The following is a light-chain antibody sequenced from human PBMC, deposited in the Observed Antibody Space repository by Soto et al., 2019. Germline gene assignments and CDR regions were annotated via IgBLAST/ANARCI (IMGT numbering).Light chain of an antibody. J-gene: IGLJ2*01. CDR1: NSDVGGYNY. CDR2: ELS. Sequence: QAVVTQPPSASGSPGQSVTISCTGTNSDVGGYNYVSWYQQHPGKAPKLMIYELSKRPSGVPDRFSGSKSGNTASLTVSGLQAEDEADYYCSSYAGSTNFVVFGGGTKLTVL. CDR3: SSYAGSTNFVV. V-gene: IGLV2-8*01.